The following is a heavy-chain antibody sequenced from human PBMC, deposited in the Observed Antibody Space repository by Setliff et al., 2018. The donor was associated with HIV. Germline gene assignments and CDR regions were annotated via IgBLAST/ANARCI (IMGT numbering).Heavy chain of an antibody. CDR3: ARVGLPYDTNGYYYGRGYIDY. CDR2: IYSGGST. J-gene: IGHJ4*02. V-gene: IGHV3-53*01. D-gene: IGHD3-22*01. Sequence: GESLKISCAASGFIVSSSYMTWVCQSPGKGLEWVSVIYSGGSTYYADFVEGRFTISRDNSKNTMYLQMNSLRAEDTAVYYCARVGLPYDTNGYYYGRGYIDYWGQGTLVTVSS. CDR1: GFIVSSSY.